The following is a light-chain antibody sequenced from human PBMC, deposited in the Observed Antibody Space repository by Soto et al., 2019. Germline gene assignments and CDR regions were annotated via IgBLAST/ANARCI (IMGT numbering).Light chain of an antibody. CDR1: QSVSKNF. CDR3: HQDGSSPPT. Sequence: EIVLTQSPGTLSLSPGERATLSCRASQSVSKNFLAWYQQKPGQAPRLLISGASNRATGIPDRFSGSGSGTYFSLTIDSLEPEEHAVYFCHQDGSSPPTFGGGTKVAIK. V-gene: IGKV3-20*01. CDR2: GAS. J-gene: IGKJ4*01.